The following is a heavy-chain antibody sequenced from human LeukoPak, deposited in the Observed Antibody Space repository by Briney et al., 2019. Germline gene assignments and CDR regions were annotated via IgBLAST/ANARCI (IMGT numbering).Heavy chain of an antibody. CDR3: ARFDVDTAQIDY. CDR1: GYTFTGYY. V-gene: IGHV1-2*02. Sequence: GASVKVSCKSSGYTFTGYYMHWVRQAPGQGLEWMGWINPNSGGTNYAQKFQGRVTMTRDTSISTAYMELSRLRSDDTAVYYCARFDVDTAQIDYWGQGTLVTVSS. J-gene: IGHJ4*02. D-gene: IGHD5-18*01. CDR2: INPNSGGT.